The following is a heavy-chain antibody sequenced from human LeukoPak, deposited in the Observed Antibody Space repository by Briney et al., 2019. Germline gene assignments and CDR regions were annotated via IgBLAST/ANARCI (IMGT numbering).Heavy chain of an antibody. D-gene: IGHD5-24*01. CDR2: IPYDGSNK. CDR3: ANGPTKDGYHYYFDY. Sequence: GGSLRLSCAASGFTFSNFGMHWVRQAPGQGLEGVTFIPYDGSNKYYADSVKGRFTISRDNSKNTLSLQMNSLRAEDTAIYYCANGPTKDGYHYYFDYWGQGTLVTVSS. CDR1: GFTFSNFG. V-gene: IGHV3-30*02. J-gene: IGHJ4*02.